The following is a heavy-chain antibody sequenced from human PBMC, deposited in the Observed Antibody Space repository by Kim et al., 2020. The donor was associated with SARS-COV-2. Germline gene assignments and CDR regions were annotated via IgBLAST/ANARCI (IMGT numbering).Heavy chain of an antibody. Sequence: VKCQFTISRDDTKNTLYLQMNSLRAEHTAVYYCASEMHCGSTGCLVGYFDYWGQGTLVTVSS. J-gene: IGHJ4*02. D-gene: IGHD2-2*01. CDR3: ASEMHCGSTGCLVGYFDY. V-gene: IGHV3-74*01.